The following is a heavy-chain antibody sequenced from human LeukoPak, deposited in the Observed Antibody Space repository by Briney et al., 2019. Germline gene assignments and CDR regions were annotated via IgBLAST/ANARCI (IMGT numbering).Heavy chain of an antibody. Sequence: ASVKVSCKASGGTFSSYAISCVRQAPGQGLEWMGGIIPIFGTANYAQKLQGGVTITADESTSTAYMELRSLRSENTAVYYCARRSSGWCYFDYWGQGTLVTVSS. CDR1: GGTFSSYA. D-gene: IGHD6-19*01. CDR3: ARRSSGWCYFDY. CDR2: IIPIFGTA. V-gene: IGHV1-69*13. J-gene: IGHJ4*02.